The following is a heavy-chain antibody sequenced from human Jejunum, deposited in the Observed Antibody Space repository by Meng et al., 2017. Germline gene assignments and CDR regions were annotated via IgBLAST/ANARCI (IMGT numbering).Heavy chain of an antibody. CDR1: GFSFSTYA. CDR3: AKGGYSFGYNDF. D-gene: IGHD5-18*01. CDR2: ISDSGGRI. Sequence: GGSLRLSCAASGFSFSTYAMSWIRQAPGKGLEWVSVISDSGGRIYYADSVRGRFTISRDNSKSTVYLQMDSLRAEDTAVYYCAKGGYSFGYNDFWGQGTLVTVSS. J-gene: IGHJ4*02. V-gene: IGHV3-23*01.